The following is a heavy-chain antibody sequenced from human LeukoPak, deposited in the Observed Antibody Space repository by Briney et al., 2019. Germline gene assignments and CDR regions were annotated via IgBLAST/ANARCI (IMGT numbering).Heavy chain of an antibody. J-gene: IGHJ4*02. Sequence: SETLSLTCTVSGYSISSGYYWGWIRQPPGKGLEWIGSIYHSGSTYYNPSLKSRVTVSLDTSKNQFSLKLRSVTAADTAVYYCARGKSRGSHIDYWGQGTLVTVSS. CDR2: IYHSGST. CDR3: ARGKSRGSHIDY. CDR1: GYSISSGYY. D-gene: IGHD1-26*01. V-gene: IGHV4-38-2*02.